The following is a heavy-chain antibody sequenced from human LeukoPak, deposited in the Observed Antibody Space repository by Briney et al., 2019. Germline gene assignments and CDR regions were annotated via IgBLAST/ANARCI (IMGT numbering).Heavy chain of an antibody. Sequence: PSETPPLTCTVSGGSVSSGSYYWNWIRQPPGKGLEWIGYIYYNGSTNYNPSLKSRVTITVDTSKNQFSLWLSSVTAADTAIYYCARDPITVPSAFHLWGQGTMVTVSS. CDR1: GGSVSSGSYY. CDR3: ARDPITVPSAFHL. D-gene: IGHD6-19*01. CDR2: IYYNGST. J-gene: IGHJ3*01. V-gene: IGHV4-61*01.